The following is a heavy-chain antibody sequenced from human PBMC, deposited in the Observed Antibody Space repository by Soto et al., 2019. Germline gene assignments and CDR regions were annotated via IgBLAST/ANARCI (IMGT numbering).Heavy chain of an antibody. Sequence: TGGSLRLSCAASGFTFSSYSMNWVRQAPGEGLEWVSSISSSSSYIYYADSVKGRFTISRDNAKNSLYLQMNSLRAEDTAVYYCARIPVYDSYYYGMDVWGQGSTVTVS. D-gene: IGHD3-22*01. CDR2: ISSSSSYI. CDR1: GFTFSSYS. CDR3: ARIPVYDSYYYGMDV. J-gene: IGHJ6*02. V-gene: IGHV3-21*01.